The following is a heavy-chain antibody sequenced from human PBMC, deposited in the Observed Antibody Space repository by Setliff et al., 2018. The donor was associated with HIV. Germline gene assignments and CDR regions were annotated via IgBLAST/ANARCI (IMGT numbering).Heavy chain of an antibody. Sequence: ASVKVSCKASGFIFTNYGIHWVRQAPGHSLEWMGFINSGTGNTIYSQKFQGRVTFPRDTSASTAYMELSSLRSEDTAVYYCANSVTDASYWYFIHWGRGSPVTVSS. CDR2: INSGTGNT. V-gene: IGHV1-3*01. J-gene: IGHJ2*01. CDR3: ANSVTDASYWYFIH. D-gene: IGHD4-17*01. CDR1: GFIFTNYG.